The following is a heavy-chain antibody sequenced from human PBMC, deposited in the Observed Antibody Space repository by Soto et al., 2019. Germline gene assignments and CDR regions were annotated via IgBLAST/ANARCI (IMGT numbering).Heavy chain of an antibody. CDR2: ISYSGGNT. D-gene: IGHD1-26*01. V-gene: IGHV3-23*01. Sequence: EVQLLESGGGLVQPGGSLRLSCAASGFTFSSYAMSWVRQAPGKGLEWVSTISYSGGNTYYAASVKGRFTISRDNSKNTLYLQMNSLRAEDTAVYYCANRRLRGSYYFYFDYWGQGTLVTVSS. CDR1: GFTFSSYA. CDR3: ANRRLRGSYYFYFDY. J-gene: IGHJ4*02.